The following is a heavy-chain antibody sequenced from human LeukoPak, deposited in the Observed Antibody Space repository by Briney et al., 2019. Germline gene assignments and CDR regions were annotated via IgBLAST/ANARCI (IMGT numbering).Heavy chain of an antibody. V-gene: IGHV4-34*04. D-gene: IGHD2-2*01. CDR1: GGSFRGYC. J-gene: IGHJ2*01. CDR3: AIHSRAIWYFDL. Sequence: SETLSLTCAVSGGSFRGYCWSWVRQSPGQGLGWVGEINLSGTTNNNPSLKSRGTISADTSQNQDSPELSSVTAADTAVYYCAIHSRAIWYFDLWGRGTLVTVSS. CDR2: INLSGTT.